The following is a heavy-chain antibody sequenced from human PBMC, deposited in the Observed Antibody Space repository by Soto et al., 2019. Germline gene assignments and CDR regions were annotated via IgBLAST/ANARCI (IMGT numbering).Heavy chain of an antibody. CDR2: ISAYNGNT. Sequence: QVQLVQSGSEVKKPGASVKVSCKASGYTFTNYGMSWVRQAPGQGLEWMGWISAYNGNTNHAQNFQGRVTMTTDTSTNTAYMELRSLRSDDTAVYYCARCYCSVGSCYSCLHFDLWGRGALVTVSS. D-gene: IGHD2-15*01. CDR3: ARCYCSVGSCYSCLHFDL. V-gene: IGHV1-18*01. CDR1: GYTFTNYG. J-gene: IGHJ2*01.